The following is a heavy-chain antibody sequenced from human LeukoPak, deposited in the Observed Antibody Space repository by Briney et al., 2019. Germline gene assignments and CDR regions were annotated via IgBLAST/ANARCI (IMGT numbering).Heavy chain of an antibody. J-gene: IGHJ4*02. CDR3: ARSIAAADFDY. V-gene: IGHV1-3*01. CDR1: GYTFTSYA. CDR2: INAGNGNT. Sequence: ASVKVSCKASGYTFTSYAMHWVRQAPGQRLEWMGWINAGNGNTKYSQKFQGRVTITRDTSASTAYMELRSLRSDDTAVYHCARSIAAADFDYWGQGTLVTVSS. D-gene: IGHD6-13*01.